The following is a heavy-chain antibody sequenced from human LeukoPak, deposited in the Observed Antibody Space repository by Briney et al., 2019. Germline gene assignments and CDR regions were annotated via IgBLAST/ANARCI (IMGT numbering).Heavy chain of an antibody. CDR3: ATENYDSSGYYSNWFDP. Sequence: GESLKISCKGSGYSLTSYWIGWVRQMPGKGLEWMGIIYPGYSDTRYSPSFQGQVTISADKSISTAYLQWSSLKASDTAMYYCATENYDSSGYYSNWFDPWGQGTLVTVSS. J-gene: IGHJ5*02. D-gene: IGHD3-22*01. V-gene: IGHV5-51*01. CDR1: GYSLTSYW. CDR2: IYPGYSDT.